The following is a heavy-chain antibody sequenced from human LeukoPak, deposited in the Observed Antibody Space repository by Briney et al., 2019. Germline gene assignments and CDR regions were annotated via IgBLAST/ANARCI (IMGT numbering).Heavy chain of an antibody. V-gene: IGHV3-11*01. J-gene: IGHJ4*02. Sequence: GGSLRLSCAASGFTFSDYYMSWIRQAPGKGLEWVSYISSSGSTIYYADSVKGRFTISRDNAKNSLYLQMNSLRAEDTAVYYCASYKSSNWYKVGKGYFDYWGQGTLVTVSS. CDR2: ISSSGSTI. CDR1: GFTFSDYY. D-gene: IGHD6-13*01. CDR3: ASYKSSNWYKVGKGYFDY.